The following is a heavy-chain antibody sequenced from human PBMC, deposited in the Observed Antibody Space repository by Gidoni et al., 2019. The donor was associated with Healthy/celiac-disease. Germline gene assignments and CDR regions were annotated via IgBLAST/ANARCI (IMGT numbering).Heavy chain of an antibody. Sequence: EVQRVESGGSVVKPGGALGLTWAASGFTYSSGWMGWVRQAPGKGLEWVGRVKSKTDGGTTDYAAPVKGRFTISRDDSKNTLYLQMNSLKTEDTSVYYCTTDQRVVVTATHSPDYWGQGTLVTVSS. J-gene: IGHJ4*02. CDR3: TTDQRVVVTATHSPDY. CDR1: GFTYSSGW. V-gene: IGHV3-15*01. D-gene: IGHD2-21*02. CDR2: VKSKTDGGTT.